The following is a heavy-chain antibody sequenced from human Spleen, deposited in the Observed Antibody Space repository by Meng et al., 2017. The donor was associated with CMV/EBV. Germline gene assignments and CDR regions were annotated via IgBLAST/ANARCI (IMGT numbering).Heavy chain of an antibody. V-gene: IGHV1-8*01. J-gene: IGHJ4*02. Sequence: ASVKVSCKASGYTFTTYDINWVRQATGQGLEWMGWMNPNSGNTGYAQKFQGRVTLTRVTSISTAYMELSSLTSDDTAVYYCARIPRAAAGRMLGDYWGQGTLVTVSS. D-gene: IGHD6-13*01. CDR1: GYTFTTYD. CDR2: MNPNSGNT. CDR3: ARIPRAAAGRMLGDY.